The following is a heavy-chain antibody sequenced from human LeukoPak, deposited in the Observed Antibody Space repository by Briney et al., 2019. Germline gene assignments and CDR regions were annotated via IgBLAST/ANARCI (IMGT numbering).Heavy chain of an antibody. CDR2: ISGSGRST. D-gene: IGHD3-10*01. CDR3: AKGGDYYGSGSYIDY. V-gene: IGHV3-23*01. Sequence: GGTLRLSCAASGFTFTNYGMIWVRQAPGKGLEWVSAISGSGRSTYYADSVKGRFTISRDNSKNTLYLQMNGLRAVDTALYYCAKGGDYYGSGSYIDYWGQGALVTVSS. J-gene: IGHJ4*02. CDR1: GFTFTNYG.